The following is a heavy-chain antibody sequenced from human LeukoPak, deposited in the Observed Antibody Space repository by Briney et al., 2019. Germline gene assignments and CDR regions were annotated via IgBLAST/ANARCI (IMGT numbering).Heavy chain of an antibody. CDR2: IYSGGST. V-gene: IGHV3-53*01. D-gene: IGHD2-15*01. Sequence: GGSLRLSCAASGFTVSSNYMSWVRQAPGKGLEWVSVIYSGGSTYYADSVKGRFTISRDNSKNTPYLQMNSLRAEDTAVYYCARERRWQLGFDYWGQGTLVTVSS. CDR3: ARERRWQLGFDY. CDR1: GFTVSSNY. J-gene: IGHJ4*02.